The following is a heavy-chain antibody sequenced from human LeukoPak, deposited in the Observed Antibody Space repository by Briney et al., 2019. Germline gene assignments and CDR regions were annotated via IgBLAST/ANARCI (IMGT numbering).Heavy chain of an antibody. CDR1: GFTFNSYA. V-gene: IGHV3-30-3*01. Sequence: GRSLRLSCAASGFTFNSYAMHWVRRAPGKGLEWVAVISYDGSNKYYADSVKGRFTISRDNSKNTLYLQMNSLRAEDTAVYYCARGSYYGASYYYGMDVWGQGTTVTVSS. CDR3: ARGSYYGASYYYGMDV. D-gene: IGHD3-3*01. CDR2: ISYDGSNK. J-gene: IGHJ6*02.